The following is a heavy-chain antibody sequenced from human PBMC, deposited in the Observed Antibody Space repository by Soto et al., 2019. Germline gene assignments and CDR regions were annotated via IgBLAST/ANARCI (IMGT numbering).Heavy chain of an antibody. CDR2: IRSKANSYAT. J-gene: IGHJ4*02. CDR3: TRRSLVGGYYFDY. D-gene: IGHD2-15*01. CDR1: GFTFSGSA. V-gene: IGHV3-73*01. Sequence: EVQLVESGGGLVQPGGSLKLSCAASGFTFSGSAMHWVHQASGKGLEWVGRIRSKANSYATAYAASVKGRFTISRDDSKNTAYLQMNSLKTEDTAVYYCTRRSLVGGYYFDYWGQGTLVTVSS.